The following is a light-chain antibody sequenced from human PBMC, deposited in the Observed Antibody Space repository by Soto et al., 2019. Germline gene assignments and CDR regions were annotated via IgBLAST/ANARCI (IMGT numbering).Light chain of an antibody. Sequence: EIVLTQSPGTLSLSPGERATLSCRASQSVSSSYLAWYQQKPGQAPRLLIYGASSRATGIPDRFSGSGSGKDFTLTISRLEPEAFAVYYCQQYGSSPLFTFGPGTKVDIK. V-gene: IGKV3-20*01. CDR2: GAS. J-gene: IGKJ3*01. CDR1: QSVSSSY. CDR3: QQYGSSPLFT.